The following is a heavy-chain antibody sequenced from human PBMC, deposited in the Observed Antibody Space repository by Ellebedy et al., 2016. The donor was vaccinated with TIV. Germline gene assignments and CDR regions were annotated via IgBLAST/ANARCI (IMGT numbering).Heavy chain of an antibody. CDR2: IKNDGSEK. CDR1: GFTFSSYW. Sequence: PGGSLRLSCAASGFTFSSYWMTWVRQAPGKGLEWVANIKNDGSEKNYVDSVKGRFTISRDNAKKSLYLQMNSLRAEDTAVYYCVRYVAAFDIWGQGTMVTVSS. V-gene: IGHV3-7*03. J-gene: IGHJ3*02. CDR3: VRYVAAFDI. D-gene: IGHD3-16*01.